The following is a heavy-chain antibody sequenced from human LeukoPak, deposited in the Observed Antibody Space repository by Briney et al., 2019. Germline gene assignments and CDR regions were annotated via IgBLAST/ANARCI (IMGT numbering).Heavy chain of an antibody. Sequence: GGSLRLSCAASGFTFSSFAMIWVRQAPGKGLEWVAFIRPAGSNKFYADSVKGRFTISRDNSKNTLYLQMNSLRPEDTAVFYCAKDLLAFNWGQGTLVTVSS. CDR3: AKDLLAFN. CDR2: IRPAGSNK. J-gene: IGHJ4*02. D-gene: IGHD2-21*01. CDR1: GFTFSSFA. V-gene: IGHV3-30*02.